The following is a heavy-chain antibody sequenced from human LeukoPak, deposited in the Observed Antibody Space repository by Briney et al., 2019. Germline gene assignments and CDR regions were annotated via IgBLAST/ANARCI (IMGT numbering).Heavy chain of an antibody. CDR2: IIPIFGTA. D-gene: IGHD3-22*01. Sequence: SVKVPCKASGGTSSSYAISWVRQAPGQGLEWMGGIIPIFGTANYAQKFQGRVTITTDESTSTAYMELSSLRSEDTAVYYCARESGRGADDYYDSSGYPPHFDYWGQGTLVTVSS. CDR3: ARESGRGADDYYDSSGYPPHFDY. CDR1: GGTSSSYA. V-gene: IGHV1-69*05. J-gene: IGHJ4*02.